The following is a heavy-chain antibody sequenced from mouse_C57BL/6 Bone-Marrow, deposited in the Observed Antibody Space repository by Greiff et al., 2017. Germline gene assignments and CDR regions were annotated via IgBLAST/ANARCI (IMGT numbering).Heavy chain of an antibody. V-gene: IGHV5-12*01. Sequence: EVKLVESGGGLVQPGESLKLSCAASGFTFSDYCMYWVRQTPEKRLEWVAYISNGGGSTYYPDTLKGRFTISRDTAKHTLYLQMSRLKSEDTAMYYCASAYYRNYLDYWGQGTTLTVSA. CDR3: ASAYYRNYLDY. CDR1: GFTFSDYC. D-gene: IGHD2-14*01. CDR2: ISNGGGST. J-gene: IGHJ2*01.